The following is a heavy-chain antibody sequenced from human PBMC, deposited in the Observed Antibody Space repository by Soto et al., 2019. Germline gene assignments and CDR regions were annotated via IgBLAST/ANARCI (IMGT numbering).Heavy chain of an antibody. D-gene: IGHD3-22*01. CDR1: GFTFSSYG. Sequence: GGPLRLSCAASGFTFSSYGRHWVRQAPGKGLVWVSRINGDGSTTTYADSVKGRFIISRDNAKNMLYLQMNSLTAEDTAVYYCARPRYDGSGTPFDHWGQGTLVTVSS. J-gene: IGHJ4*02. V-gene: IGHV3-74*01. CDR3: ARPRYDGSGTPFDH. CDR2: INGDGSTT.